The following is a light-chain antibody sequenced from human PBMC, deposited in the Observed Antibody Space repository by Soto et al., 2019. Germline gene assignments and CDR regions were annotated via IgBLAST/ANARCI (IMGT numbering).Light chain of an antibody. Sequence: QSALTQPASVSGSPGQSITISCTGSNNDVAVYNYVSWYQQRPGKAPELMIYHVKNRPSGVSNRFSGAKSGNTASLIISGRQAEDEADYYCSALTTRSTLVFGGGTKLTV. CDR1: NNDVAVYNY. J-gene: IGLJ3*02. V-gene: IGLV2-14*03. CDR3: SALTTRSTLV. CDR2: HVK.